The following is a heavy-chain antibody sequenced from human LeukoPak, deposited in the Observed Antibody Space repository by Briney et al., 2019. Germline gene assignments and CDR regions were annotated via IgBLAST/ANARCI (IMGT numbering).Heavy chain of an antibody. CDR3: ARGHRFTIFGVAAKVGAFDI. CDR2: INHSGST. J-gene: IGHJ3*02. V-gene: IGHV4-34*01. CDR1: GGSFSGYY. D-gene: IGHD3-3*01. Sequence: SETLSLTCAVCGGSFSGYYWSWIRQPPGKGLEWIGEINHSGSTNYNPSLKSRVTISVDTSKNQFSLKLSSVTAADTAVYYCARGHRFTIFGVAAKVGAFDIWGQGTMVTVSS.